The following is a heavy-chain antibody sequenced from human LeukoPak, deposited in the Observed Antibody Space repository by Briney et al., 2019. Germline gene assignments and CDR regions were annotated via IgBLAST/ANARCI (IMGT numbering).Heavy chain of an antibody. CDR2: IRNKANSYTT. CDR3: ARAPFYGSGAFPAY. Sequence: PGGSLRLSCAASGFTFSSYAMSWVRQAPGKGLEWVGRIRNKANSYTTEYGASVKGRFTISRDDSKNSLYLQMNSLKTEDTAVYYCARAPFYGSGAFPAYWGQGTLVAVSS. CDR1: GFTFSSYA. D-gene: IGHD3-10*01. J-gene: IGHJ4*02. V-gene: IGHV3-72*01.